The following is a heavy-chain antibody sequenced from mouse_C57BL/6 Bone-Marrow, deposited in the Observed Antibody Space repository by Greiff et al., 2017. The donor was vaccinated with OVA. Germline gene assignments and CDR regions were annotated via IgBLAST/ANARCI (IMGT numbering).Heavy chain of an antibody. V-gene: IGHV1-72*01. D-gene: IGHD1-1*01. CDR3: ASRGFYYGSSLYYFDY. Sequence: QVQLQQSGAELVKPGASVKLSCKASGYTFTSYWMHWVKQRPGRGLEWTGRIDPNSGGTKYNEKFKSKATLTVDKPSSTAYMQLSSLTSEDSAVYYCASRGFYYGSSLYYFDYWGQGTTLTVSS. J-gene: IGHJ2*01. CDR2: IDPNSGGT. CDR1: GYTFTSYW.